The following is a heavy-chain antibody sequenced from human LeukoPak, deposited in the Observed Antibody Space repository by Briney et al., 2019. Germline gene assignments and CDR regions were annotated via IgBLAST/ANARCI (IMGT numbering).Heavy chain of an antibody. CDR1: GFTFSSYS. Sequence: GGSLRLSCAASGFTFSSYSMNWVRQAPGKGLEWVSYISSSSGTIYYADSVKGRFTISRDNAKNSLYLQMNSLRAEDTAVYYCARDKTHSSGWNDAFDIWGQGTMVTVSS. D-gene: IGHD6-19*01. CDR3: ARDKTHSSGWNDAFDI. J-gene: IGHJ3*02. V-gene: IGHV3-48*04. CDR2: ISSSSGTI.